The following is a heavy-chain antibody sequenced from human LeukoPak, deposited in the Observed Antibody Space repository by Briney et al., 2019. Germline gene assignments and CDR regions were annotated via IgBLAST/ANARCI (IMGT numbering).Heavy chain of an antibody. D-gene: IGHD5-24*01. J-gene: IGHJ4*02. CDR1: GFTVSSNY. Sequence: PGGSLKLSCAASGFTVSSNYMSWVRQAPGKGLEWVSVIYSGGTTKYAGSVEGRFTISRDNPKNTVFLQMNSLRAEDTAVYYCVRDIYGYNPFDYWGQGTLDTVSS. V-gene: IGHV3-53*01. CDR3: VRDIYGYNPFDY. CDR2: IYSGGTT.